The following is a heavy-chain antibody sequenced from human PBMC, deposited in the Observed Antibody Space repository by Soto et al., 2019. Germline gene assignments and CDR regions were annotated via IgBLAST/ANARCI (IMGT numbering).Heavy chain of an antibody. J-gene: IGHJ4*02. CDR3: ARDLGVGMEDY. CDR2: ISAYNGNT. Sequence: GASVKVSCKASGYTFTNYCFSWVRQAPGQGLEWMGWISAYNGNTKYAQKLQGRVTMTTDTSTSTAYMELRSLRSDDTAVYYCARDLGVGMEDYWGQGTPVTVSS. CDR1: GYTFTNYC. D-gene: IGHD3-10*01. V-gene: IGHV1-18*01.